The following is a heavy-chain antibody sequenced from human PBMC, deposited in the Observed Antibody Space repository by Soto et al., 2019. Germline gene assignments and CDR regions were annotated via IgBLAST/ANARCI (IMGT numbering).Heavy chain of an antibody. V-gene: IGHV5-10-1*01. CDR1: GYSFTSYW. CDR2: IDPSDSYT. Sequence: GESLKISCKGSGYSFTSYWINWVRQMSGKGLEWMGRIDPSDSYTSYSPSFQGHVTISVDKSINTAFLQWSSLKASDTAMFYCARSLYSSNWYYFDYWGQGTLVTVSS. D-gene: IGHD6-13*01. J-gene: IGHJ4*02. CDR3: ARSLYSSNWYYFDY.